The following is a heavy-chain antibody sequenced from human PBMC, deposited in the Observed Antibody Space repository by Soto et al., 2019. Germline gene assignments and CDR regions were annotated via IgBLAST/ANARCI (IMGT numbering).Heavy chain of an antibody. CDR2: IYYSGST. CDR3: ARDSSGSYPTFDY. J-gene: IGHJ4*02. Sequence: QVQLQESGPGLVKPSQTLSLTCTVSGGSISSGGYYWSWIRQHPGKGLEWIGYIYYSGSTYYNPSPKRRRNMSVDTAKNQVSLKLSSVTAADTAVYYCARDSSGSYPTFDYWGQGTLVTVSS. V-gene: IGHV4-31*03. D-gene: IGHD1-26*01. CDR1: GGSISSGGYY.